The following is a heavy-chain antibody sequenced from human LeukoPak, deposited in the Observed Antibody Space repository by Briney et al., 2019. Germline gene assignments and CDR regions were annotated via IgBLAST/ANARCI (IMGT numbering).Heavy chain of an antibody. J-gene: IGHJ4*02. D-gene: IGHD3-3*01. CDR2: INPNSGGT. CDR3: ARGERITTFGVVIRGLYSDY. Sequence: ASVKVSCKASGYTFTSYYMHWVRQAPGQGLEWMGWINPNSGGTNYAQKFQGRVTMTRDTSISTAYMELSRLRSDDTAVYYCARGERITTFGVVIRGLYSDYWGQGTLVTVSS. V-gene: IGHV1-2*02. CDR1: GYTFTSYY.